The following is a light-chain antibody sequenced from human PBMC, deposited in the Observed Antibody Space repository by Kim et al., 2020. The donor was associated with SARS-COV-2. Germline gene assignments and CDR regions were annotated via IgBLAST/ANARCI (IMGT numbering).Light chain of an antibody. CDR2: DVS. Sequence: QSALTQPASVSGSPGQSITVSCTGTSSDVGGYNYVSWYQQHPGKAPKLMIYDVSNRPSGVSDRFSGSKSANTASLTISGLQAEDEADYFCSSYTSTSTREVFGGGTQLTVL. V-gene: IGLV2-14*03. CDR1: SSDVGGYNY. J-gene: IGLJ2*01. CDR3: SSYTSTSTREV.